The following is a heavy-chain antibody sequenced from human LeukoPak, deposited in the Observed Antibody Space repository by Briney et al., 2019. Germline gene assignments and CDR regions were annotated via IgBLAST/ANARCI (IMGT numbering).Heavy chain of an antibody. CDR3: ARAGTRKLGFDY. D-gene: IGHD7-27*01. J-gene: IGHJ4*02. CDR1: GGSISSYY. Sequence: SETLSLTCTVSGGSISSYYWSWIRQPLGKGLEWIGYIYYSGSTNYNPSLKSRVTISVDTSKNQFSLKLSSVTAADTAVYYCARAGTRKLGFDYWGQGTLVTVSS. CDR2: IYYSGST. V-gene: IGHV4-59*01.